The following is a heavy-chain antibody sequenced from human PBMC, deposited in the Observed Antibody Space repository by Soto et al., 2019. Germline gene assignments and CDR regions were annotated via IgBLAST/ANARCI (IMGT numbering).Heavy chain of an antibody. J-gene: IGHJ3*02. Sequence: ASVKVSCKASGYTFTSYGISWVRQAPGQGLEWMGWISAYNGNTNYAQKLQGRVTMTTDISTSTAYMELRSLRSDDTAVYYCARAPMNTMVRGVRAFDIWGQGTMATVSS. CDR2: ISAYNGNT. CDR3: ARAPMNTMVRGVRAFDI. CDR1: GYTFTSYG. D-gene: IGHD3-10*01. V-gene: IGHV1-18*04.